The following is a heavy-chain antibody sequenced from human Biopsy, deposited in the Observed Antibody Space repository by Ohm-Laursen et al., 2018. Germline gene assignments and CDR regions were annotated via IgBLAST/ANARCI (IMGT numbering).Heavy chain of an antibody. D-gene: IGHD3-16*01. Sequence: SVKVSCKGSGYAVNDYFLHWLRQAPGQGLEWMGWISPNSGGTNYAQKFQGRVTMTTDTSTSTVYLELRRLISDDTAVYYCARDIMNRIAGLVARSDVFDVWGQGTLVTVSS. J-gene: IGHJ3*01. CDR2: ISPNSGGT. CDR1: GYAVNDYF. V-gene: IGHV1-2*02. CDR3: ARDIMNRIAGLVARSDVFDV.